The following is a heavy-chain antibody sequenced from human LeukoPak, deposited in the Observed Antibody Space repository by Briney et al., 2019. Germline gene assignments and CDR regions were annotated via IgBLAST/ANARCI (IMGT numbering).Heavy chain of an antibody. V-gene: IGHV3-23*01. CDR2: ISGSGGST. J-gene: IGHJ4*02. Sequence: GGSLRLSCAASGFTFSSYAMSWVRQAPGKGLEWVSAISGSGGSTYYADSVKGRFTISRDNSKNTLYLQMNSLRAEDTALYYCAKRPGYYDSSGYYFDYWGQGTLVTVSS. D-gene: IGHD3-22*01. CDR3: AKRPGYYDSSGYYFDY. CDR1: GFTFSSYA.